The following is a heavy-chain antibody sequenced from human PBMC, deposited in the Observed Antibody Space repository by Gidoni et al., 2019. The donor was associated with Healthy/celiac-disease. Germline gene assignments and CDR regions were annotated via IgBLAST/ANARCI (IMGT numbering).Heavy chain of an antibody. D-gene: IGHD3-10*01. CDR1: GYSFTSYW. V-gene: IGHV5-51*01. CDR3: AGMECLRYYDGSERVNGMDV. CDR2: IDPGDSDT. J-gene: IGHJ6*02. Sequence: VQSGAEVKKPGESLTTSCQGSGYSFTSYWIGWVRQMPGKGLEWMGIIDPGDSDTSYSPPFQGQVTIPADKSISTAYLQWSGLKASDTAMYYCAGMECLRYYDGSERVNGMDVWGQGTPVTVSS.